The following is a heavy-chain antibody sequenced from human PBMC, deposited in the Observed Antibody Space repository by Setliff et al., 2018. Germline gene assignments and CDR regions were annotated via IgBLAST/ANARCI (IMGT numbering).Heavy chain of an antibody. CDR2: VYTSGST. V-gene: IGHV4-61*09. D-gene: IGHD6-6*01. Sequence: SETLSLTCTVSGGSISNDYYYWSWIRQPAGKGLEWIGHVYTSGSTNYHPSLKSRITISADTSKNLFSLKLSSVTAADTAVYYCARVSQLVVLSLYYYYGMDVWGQGTTVTVSS. CDR1: GGSISNDYYY. J-gene: IGHJ6*02. CDR3: ARVSQLVVLSLYYYYGMDV.